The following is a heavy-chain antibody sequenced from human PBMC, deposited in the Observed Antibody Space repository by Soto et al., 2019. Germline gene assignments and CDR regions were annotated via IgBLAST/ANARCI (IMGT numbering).Heavy chain of an antibody. Sequence: EVQLLESGGGLVQPGGSLSLSCAASGFTFSSYAMSWVRQAPGKGLEWCSVISGSGGSTYSADTVKGRFTISRDNSKNTLYLQKNSLRAEDTAVHYCAKRGSGSQFDYWGQGTLVTVSS. CDR1: GFTFSSYA. CDR3: AKRGSGSQFDY. D-gene: IGHD1-26*01. V-gene: IGHV3-23*01. J-gene: IGHJ4*02. CDR2: ISGSGGST.